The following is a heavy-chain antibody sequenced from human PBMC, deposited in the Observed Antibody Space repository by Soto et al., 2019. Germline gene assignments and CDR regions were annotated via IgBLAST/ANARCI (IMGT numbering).Heavy chain of an antibody. CDR1: GFTFDAYT. Sequence: GGSLRLSCAASGFTFDAYTMHWVRRVPGKGLEWVSLISWDGGSTYYADSVKGRFTISRDNSKNSLYLQMNSLRTEDTALYYCAREGYYGPDAFDIWGQGTMVTVSS. D-gene: IGHD4-17*01. CDR2: ISWDGGST. V-gene: IGHV3-43*01. J-gene: IGHJ3*02. CDR3: AREGYYGPDAFDI.